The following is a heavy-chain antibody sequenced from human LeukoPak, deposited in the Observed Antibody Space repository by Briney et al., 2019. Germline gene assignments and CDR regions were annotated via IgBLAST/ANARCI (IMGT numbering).Heavy chain of an antibody. Sequence: PSETLSLTCAVYGGSFSGYYWSWIRQPPGKGLEWIGEINHSGSTNYNPSLKSRVTMSVDTSKNQFSLKLSSVTAADTAVYYCARDRYGDYDYWGQGTLVTVSS. CDR3: ARDRYGDYDY. CDR2: INHSGST. D-gene: IGHD4-17*01. J-gene: IGHJ4*02. CDR1: GGSFSGYY. V-gene: IGHV4-34*01.